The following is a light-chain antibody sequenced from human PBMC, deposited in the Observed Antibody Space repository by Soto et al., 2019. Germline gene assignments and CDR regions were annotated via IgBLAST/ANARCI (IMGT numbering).Light chain of an antibody. V-gene: IGLV1-40*01. Sequence: QSVLTHPPSVSGAPGQTVTISCTGSSSNIGAGYDVHWYQQLPGTAPKLLIYGNSNRPSGVPDRFSGSKSGTSASLAITGLQAEDEADYYCQSYDSSLTYVLGTGTKVTVL. CDR2: GNS. CDR3: QSYDSSLTYV. CDR1: SSNIGAGYD. J-gene: IGLJ1*01.